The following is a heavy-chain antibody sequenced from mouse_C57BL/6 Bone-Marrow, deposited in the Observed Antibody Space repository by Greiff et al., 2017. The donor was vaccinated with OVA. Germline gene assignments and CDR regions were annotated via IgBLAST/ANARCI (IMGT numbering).Heavy chain of an antibody. V-gene: IGHV7-1*01. CDR3: ARDAMGTTPLWYFDV. D-gene: IGHD2-14*01. CDR2: SRNKANDYTT. CDR1: GFTFSDFY. J-gene: IGHJ1*03. Sequence: EVKLVESGGGLVQSGRSLRLSCATSGFTFSDFYMQWVRQAPGKGLEWIAASRNKANDYTTEYSASVKGRFIVSRDTSQSILYLQMNALRAEDTAIYYCARDAMGTTPLWYFDVWGTGTTVTVSS.